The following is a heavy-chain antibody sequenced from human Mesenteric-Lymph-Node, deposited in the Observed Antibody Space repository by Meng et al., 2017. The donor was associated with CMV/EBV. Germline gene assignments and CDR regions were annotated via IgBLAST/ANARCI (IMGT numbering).Heavy chain of an antibody. J-gene: IGHJ4*02. CDR3: AKALSLAYYYDSSGYYALDY. D-gene: IGHD3-22*01. Sequence: GESLKISCAASGFSFSDYAMSWVRQAPGKGLEWVSGISGSGRSTYYADFVKGRFTISRDNSKNTLYLQMNSLRAEDTAVYYCAKALSLAYYYDSSGYYALDYWGQGTLVTVSS. CDR2: ISGSGRST. CDR1: GFSFSDYA. V-gene: IGHV3-23*01.